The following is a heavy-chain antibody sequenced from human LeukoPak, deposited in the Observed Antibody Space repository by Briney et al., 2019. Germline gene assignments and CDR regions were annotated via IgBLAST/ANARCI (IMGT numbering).Heavy chain of an antibody. Sequence: GGSLRLSCAASGFSFSDAWMSWVRQAPGKGLEWVSTISGGTSGTHYADSVRGRFTISRDNSKNTLYLQLNSLRADDTAVYYCVKDEWYGSLSYFDFWGQGTLVTVSS. CDR1: GFSFSDA. CDR3: VKDEWYGSLSYFDF. CDR2: ISGGTSGT. D-gene: IGHD6-6*01. V-gene: IGHV3-23*01. J-gene: IGHJ4*02.